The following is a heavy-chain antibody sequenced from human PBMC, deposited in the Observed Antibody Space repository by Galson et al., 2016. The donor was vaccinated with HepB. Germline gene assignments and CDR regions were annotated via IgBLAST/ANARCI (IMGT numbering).Heavy chain of an antibody. J-gene: IGHJ4*02. CDR3: ARDVGYDSSGFHHYFDY. D-gene: IGHD3-22*01. CDR1: GGSISRSSYY. V-gene: IGHV4-39*07. CDR2: IYYSGST. Sequence: SETLSLTCTVSGGSISRSSYYWGWIRQPPGKGLEWIGSIYYSGSTYCNPSLKRRVTISVDTSKNQFSLKLSSVTAADTAVYYCARDVGYDSSGFHHYFDYWGQGTLVTVSS.